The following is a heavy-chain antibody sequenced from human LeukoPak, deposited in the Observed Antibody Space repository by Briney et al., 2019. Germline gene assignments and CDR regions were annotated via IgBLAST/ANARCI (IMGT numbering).Heavy chain of an antibody. CDR2: IYYSGST. D-gene: IGHD2-15*01. V-gene: IGHV4-59*01. Sequence: PSETLSLTCTVSGGSISSYYWSWIRQPPGKGLEWIGYIYYSGSTNYNPSLKSRVTISVDTSKNQFSLKLSSVTAADTAVYYCARELGYCSGGSCYSFHGMDVWGQGTTVTVSS. CDR1: GGSISSYY. J-gene: IGHJ6*02. CDR3: ARELGYCSGGSCYSFHGMDV.